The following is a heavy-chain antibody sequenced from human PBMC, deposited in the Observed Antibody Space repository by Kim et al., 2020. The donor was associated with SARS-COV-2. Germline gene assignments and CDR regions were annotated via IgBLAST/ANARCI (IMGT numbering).Heavy chain of an antibody. Sequence: GESLKISCKGSGYSFTSYWISWVRQMPGKGLEWMGRIDPSDSYTNYSPSFQGHVTISADKSISTAYLQWSSLKASDTAMYYCASGGYCSSTSCYMDWGQGTLVTVSS. CDR1: GYSFTSYW. CDR3: ASGGYCSSTSCYMD. V-gene: IGHV5-10-1*01. J-gene: IGHJ4*02. CDR2: IDPSDSYT. D-gene: IGHD2-2*02.